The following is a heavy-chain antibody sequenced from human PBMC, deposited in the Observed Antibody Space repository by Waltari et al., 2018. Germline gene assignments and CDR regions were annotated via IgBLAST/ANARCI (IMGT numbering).Heavy chain of an antibody. CDR1: GYTFTSYD. CDR3: ARVGATTEQFDY. J-gene: IGHJ4*02. CDR2: RNPNSGTT. D-gene: IGHD5-12*01. Sequence: QVQLVQSGAEVKKPGASVKVSCKASGYTFTSYDINWVRQATGKGIDGMGWRNPNSGTTGDAQKFQGRVTMTSNTSVSTAYMELSSLRSEDTAVYYCARVGATTEQFDYWGQGTLVTVSS. V-gene: IGHV1-8*02.